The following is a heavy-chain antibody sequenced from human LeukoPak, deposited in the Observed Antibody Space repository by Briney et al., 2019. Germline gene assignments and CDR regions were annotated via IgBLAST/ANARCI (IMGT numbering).Heavy chain of an antibody. CDR3: TRDTDYGSATNYFDP. V-gene: IGHV3-43*01. Sequence: GGSLRLSCAASGFTYDDYAMHWVRQAPGEGLECVALIRWEGDTIYYGHSVRGRLTISRDNRKNSLSFQMNSLRTEDTAFYYCTRDTDYGSATNYFDPWGQGTLVSVSS. D-gene: IGHD3-10*01. CDR1: GFTYDDYA. J-gene: IGHJ4*02. CDR2: IRWEGDTI.